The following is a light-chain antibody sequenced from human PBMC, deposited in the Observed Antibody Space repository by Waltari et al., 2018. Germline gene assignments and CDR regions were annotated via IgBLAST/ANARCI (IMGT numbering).Light chain of an antibody. CDR1: QSISRY. V-gene: IGKV3-20*01. CDR3: QHHFRLPAT. CDR2: GAS. Sequence: IMLMQSPGTLSLSPGDRATLSCRASQSISRYLAWYQQKPGQAPRLLIYGASTRATGIPDRFSGSGSGTDFSLTISGLEPEDSAVYYCQHHFRLPATFGQGTKVEIK. J-gene: IGKJ1*01.